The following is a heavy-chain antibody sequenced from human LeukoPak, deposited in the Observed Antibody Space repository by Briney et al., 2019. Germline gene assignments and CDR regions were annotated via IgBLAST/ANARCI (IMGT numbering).Heavy chain of an antibody. J-gene: IGHJ3*02. CDR1: GGSISSRDNY. V-gene: IGHV4-31*03. CDR2: IYYTGST. D-gene: IGHD5-12*01. Sequence: PSETLSPTCTVSGGSISSRDNYWTWIRQHPGKGLEWIGYIYYTGSTYYNPSLKSRLTISVDTSTNQFSLKLTSVTAADTAVYYCARASVDILATVNAFDIWGQGTMVTVSS. CDR3: ARASVDILATVNAFDI.